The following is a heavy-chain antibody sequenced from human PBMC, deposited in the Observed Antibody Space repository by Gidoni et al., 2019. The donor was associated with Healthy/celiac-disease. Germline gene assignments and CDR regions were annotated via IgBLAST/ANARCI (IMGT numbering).Heavy chain of an antibody. CDR2: ISYDGSNE. CDR1: GFTFSSYG. Sequence: QVHLVESGGGVVQPGRSLILSCAASGFTFSSYGIHWVRQAPGKGLEWVAFISYDGSNEYYADSVKGRFTISRDNSKNTLYLQMNSLRAEDTAVYYCAKDVGDGIYDILTGYFDYWGQGTLVTVSS. D-gene: IGHD3-9*01. CDR3: AKDVGDGIYDILTGYFDY. V-gene: IGHV3-30*18. J-gene: IGHJ4*02.